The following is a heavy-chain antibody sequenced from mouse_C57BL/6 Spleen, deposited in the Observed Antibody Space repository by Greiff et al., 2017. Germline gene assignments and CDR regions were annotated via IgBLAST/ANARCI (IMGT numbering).Heavy chain of an antibody. V-gene: IGHV1-18*01. CDR3: ARRAYDGYYEGYFGY. CDR1: GYTFTDYN. Sequence: EVQLQQSGPELVKPGASVKIPCKASGYTFTDYNMDWVKQSHGKSLEWIGDINPNNGGTIYNQKFKGKATLTVDKSSSTAYMELRSLTSEDTAVYYCARRAYDGYYEGYFGYWGQGTTLTVAS. CDR2: INPNNGGT. D-gene: IGHD2-3*01. J-gene: IGHJ2*01.